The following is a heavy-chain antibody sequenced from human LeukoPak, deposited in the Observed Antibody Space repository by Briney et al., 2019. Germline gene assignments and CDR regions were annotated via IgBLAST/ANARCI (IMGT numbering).Heavy chain of an antibody. Sequence: GESLKISCKGSGYSFTTYWIGWLRQMPGKGLEWMGIIYPGDSDTRYSPSFQGQVTISADRSISTAYLQWSSLKASDTAMYYCARVQQPYYFDYWGQGTLVTVSS. D-gene: IGHD4-11*01. CDR1: GYSFTTYW. CDR3: ARVQQPYYFDY. V-gene: IGHV5-51*01. J-gene: IGHJ4*02. CDR2: IYPGDSDT.